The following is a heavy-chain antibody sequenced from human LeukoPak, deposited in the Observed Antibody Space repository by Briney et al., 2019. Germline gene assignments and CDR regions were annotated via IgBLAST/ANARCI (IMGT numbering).Heavy chain of an antibody. CDR2: TYYRSKWYS. Sequence: SQTLSLTCAISGDGVSSNSATWNCIRQSPSRGLECLGRTYYRSKWYSDYAISVKSRITINPDTSKNQFSLQLNSVTPEDTAVYYCARQEDCVSFACDATVYFDYWRQGTLVTVSS. CDR1: GDGVSSNSAT. D-gene: IGHD3-16*01. V-gene: IGHV6-1*01. CDR3: ARQEDCVSFACDATVYFDY. J-gene: IGHJ4*02.